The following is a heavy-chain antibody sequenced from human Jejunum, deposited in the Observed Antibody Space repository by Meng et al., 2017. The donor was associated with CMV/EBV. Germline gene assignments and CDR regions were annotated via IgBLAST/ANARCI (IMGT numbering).Heavy chain of an antibody. CDR3: AKDSYSKGDI. CDR1: GLAVSSNW. CDR2: IKQDGSVI. Sequence: WEDSGLAVSSNWMSWVRQAPGKGLEWVANIKQDGSVIYYGDSVKGRFTISRDNAKNSVYLQMTSLRAKDTAVYYCAKDSYSKGDIWGQGTVVTVSS. J-gene: IGHJ3*02. D-gene: IGHD2-15*01. V-gene: IGHV3-7*01.